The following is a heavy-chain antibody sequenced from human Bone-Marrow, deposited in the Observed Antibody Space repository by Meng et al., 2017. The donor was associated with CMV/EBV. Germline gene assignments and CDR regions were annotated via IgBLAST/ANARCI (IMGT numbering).Heavy chain of an antibody. Sequence: GGSLRIPCAAPGFTFSSYWVSWVRQAPGKGLEWVANIKQDGSEKYYVDSVKGRFTISRDNAKNSMYLQMNSLRAEDTAVYYCSRERLRCQPFHYWGQGTLVTVSS. D-gene: IGHD4-17*01. CDR3: SRERLRCQPFHY. V-gene: IGHV3-7*01. J-gene: IGHJ4*02. CDR1: GFTFSSYW. CDR2: IKQDGSEK.